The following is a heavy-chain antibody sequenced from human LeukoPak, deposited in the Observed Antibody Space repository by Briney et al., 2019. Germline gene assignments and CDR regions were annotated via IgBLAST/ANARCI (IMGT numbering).Heavy chain of an antibody. J-gene: IGHJ3*02. Sequence: PGGSLRLSCAASGFTFSSYEMNWVRQAPGKVLEWVSYISSSGSTIYYADSVKGRFTISRDNSKNTLYLQMNSLRAEDTAVYYCVRQLVHSGAFDIWGQGTMVTVSS. CDR2: ISSSGSTI. V-gene: IGHV3-48*03. CDR1: GFTFSSYE. CDR3: VRQLVHSGAFDI. D-gene: IGHD6-13*01.